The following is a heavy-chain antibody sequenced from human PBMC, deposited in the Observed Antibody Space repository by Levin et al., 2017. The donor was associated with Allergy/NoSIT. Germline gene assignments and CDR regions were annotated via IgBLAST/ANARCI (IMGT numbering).Heavy chain of an antibody. V-gene: IGHV3-30*18. CDR2: IVFDGNDQ. CDR1: GFQFSLYG. J-gene: IGHJ3*01. Sequence: GGSLRLSCAASGFQFSLYGMHWVRQAPGKGLEWVALIVFDGNDQYYADSVKGRFTISRDNSKNTLYLQMSSLRENDTAIYYCAKRGYCSGNTCQSHDASDVWGHGTLVIVSS. D-gene: IGHD2-15*01. CDR3: AKRGYCSGNTCQSHDASDV.